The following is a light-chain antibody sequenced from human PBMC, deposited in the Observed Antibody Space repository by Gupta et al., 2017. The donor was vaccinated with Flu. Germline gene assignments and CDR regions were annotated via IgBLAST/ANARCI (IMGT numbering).Light chain of an antibody. CDR2: VNSNGCH. Sequence: QLVATQSPSSPASLGPSVRLTCALSRGHSSYDYAWHQQQPGKAPRYLMKVNSNGCHIKGAGIPDRFSGSSSGAERYLTLPRLQSEDEAYYSCENWRTGIQVFGGGTKLTVL. CDR1: RGHSSYD. J-gene: IGLJ2*01. CDR3: ENWRTGIQV. V-gene: IGLV4-69*01.